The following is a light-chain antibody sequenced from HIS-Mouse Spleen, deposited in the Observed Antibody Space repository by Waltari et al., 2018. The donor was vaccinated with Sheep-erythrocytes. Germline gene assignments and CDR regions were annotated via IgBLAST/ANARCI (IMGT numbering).Light chain of an antibody. V-gene: IGLV2-23*01. J-gene: IGLJ3*02. Sequence: QSALTQPASVSGSPGQSIPIPCTGPSSDVGSYNLVSCDQHHPGKAPKLMIYEGSKRPSGVSNRFSGSKSGNTASLTISGLQAEDEADYYCCSYAGSSTWVFGGGTKLTVL. CDR2: EGS. CDR3: CSYAGSSTWV. CDR1: SSDVGSYNL.